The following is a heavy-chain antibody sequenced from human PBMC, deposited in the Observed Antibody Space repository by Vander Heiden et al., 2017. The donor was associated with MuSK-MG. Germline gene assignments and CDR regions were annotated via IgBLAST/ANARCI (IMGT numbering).Heavy chain of an antibody. CDR1: GFTFDDYA. Sequence: EVQLVESGGGLVQPGRSLRLSCAASGFTFDDYAMHWVRQAPGKGLEWVSVISWNSGSIGYADSVKGRFTISRDNAKNSLYLQMNSLRAEDTALYYCAKPLRAVADPFHYWGQGTLVTVSS. CDR3: AKPLRAVADPFHY. V-gene: IGHV3-9*01. D-gene: IGHD6-19*01. J-gene: IGHJ4*02. CDR2: ISWNSGSI.